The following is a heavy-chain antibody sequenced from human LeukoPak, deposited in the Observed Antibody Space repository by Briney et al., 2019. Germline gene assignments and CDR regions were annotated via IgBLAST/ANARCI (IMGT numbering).Heavy chain of an antibody. V-gene: IGHV3-9*01. CDR1: GFTFDDYA. CDR3: AKQGGAQDY. CDR2: ISWNSGSI. D-gene: IGHD1-26*01. Sequence: PGGSLRLSCAASGFTFDDYAMHWVRQAPGKGLEWVSGISWNSGSIGYADSVKGRFTISRDNAKNSLYLQMNSLRAEDTAVYYCAKQGGAQDYWGQGTLVTVSS. J-gene: IGHJ4*02.